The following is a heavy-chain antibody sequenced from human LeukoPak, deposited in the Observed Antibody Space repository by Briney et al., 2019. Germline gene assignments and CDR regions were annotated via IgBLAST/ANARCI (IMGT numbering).Heavy chain of an antibody. D-gene: IGHD2/OR15-2a*01. V-gene: IGHV3-23*01. CDR2: LSGSGDNI. Sequence: GGSLRLSCAASGFSFFYYGMTWVRQASGKGLEWVSTLSGSGDNIYYTDSVKGRFTISRDNSKDTLYLQMNSLRAEDTAIYYCAIDIIEGWDFDSWGQGTLVTVSS. CDR1: GFSFFYYG. CDR3: AIDIIEGWDFDS. J-gene: IGHJ4*02.